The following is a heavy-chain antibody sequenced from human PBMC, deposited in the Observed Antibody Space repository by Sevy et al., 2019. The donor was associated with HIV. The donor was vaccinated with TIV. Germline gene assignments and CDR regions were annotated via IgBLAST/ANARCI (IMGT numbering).Heavy chain of an antibody. CDR3: TTSTWIQLWRLDP. J-gene: IGHJ5*02. CDR1: GFTFTNAW. V-gene: IGHV3-15*01. D-gene: IGHD5-18*01. Sequence: GGSLRLSCAASGFTFTNAWMSWVRQAPGKGLEWVGRIKSKTDGGTTDYAAPVKGRFTISRDDSKNTLYLQMNSLKTEDTAVYYCTTSTWIQLWRLDPWGQGTLVTVSS. CDR2: IKSKTDGGTT.